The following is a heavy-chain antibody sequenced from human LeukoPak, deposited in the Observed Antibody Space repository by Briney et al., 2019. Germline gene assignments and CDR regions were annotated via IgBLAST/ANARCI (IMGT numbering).Heavy chain of an antibody. Sequence: GGSLRLSCEASGFTFSSHGMHWVRQAPGKGLEWVAVISYAGSNKYYADSVKGRFTISRDNSKNTLYLQMNSLRAEDTAVYYCAKDFISGWYGPTDYWGQGTLVTVSS. CDR1: GFTFSSHG. CDR2: ISYAGSNK. V-gene: IGHV3-30*18. D-gene: IGHD6-19*01. CDR3: AKDFISGWYGPTDY. J-gene: IGHJ4*02.